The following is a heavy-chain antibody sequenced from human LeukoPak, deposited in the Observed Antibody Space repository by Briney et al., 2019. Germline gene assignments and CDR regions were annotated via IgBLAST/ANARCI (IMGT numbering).Heavy chain of an antibody. CDR1: GFTFSSYA. CDR3: AKVEDFWSGYYSYLNFDY. J-gene: IGHJ4*02. CDR2: ISGSGGST. Sequence: PGGSLRLSCAASGFTFSSYAMSWVRQAPGKGLEWVSAISGSGGSTYYADSVKGRFTISRDNSKNTLYLQMNSLRADDTAVYYCAKVEDFWSGYYSYLNFDYWGQGTLVTVSS. V-gene: IGHV3-23*01. D-gene: IGHD3-3*01.